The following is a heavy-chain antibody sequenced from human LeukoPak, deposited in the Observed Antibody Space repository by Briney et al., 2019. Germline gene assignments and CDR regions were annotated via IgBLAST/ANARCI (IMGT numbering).Heavy chain of an antibody. D-gene: IGHD2-2*01. V-gene: IGHV3-23*01. J-gene: IGHJ3*02. CDR2: ISGSGGKT. Sequence: GGSLRLSCAASGFTFSSYDMIWVRQAPGKGLEGVSAISGSGGKTYYADSVKGRVTISKDNSKNTLYLQMSGLRAEDTVVYLCAKARQLSILGAFDSWGQGTMVTVSS. CDR3: AKARQLSILGAFDS. CDR1: GFTFSSYD.